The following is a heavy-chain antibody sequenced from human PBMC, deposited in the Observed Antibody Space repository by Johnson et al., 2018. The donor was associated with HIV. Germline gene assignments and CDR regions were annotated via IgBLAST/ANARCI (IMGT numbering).Heavy chain of an antibody. CDR2: IYSGGST. V-gene: IGHV3-66*01. J-gene: IGHJ3*02. CDR1: GFTVSSNY. Sequence: VQLLESGGGLVQPGGSLRLSCAASGFTVSSNYMSWVRHAPGKGLEWVSVIYSGGSTYYADSVKGRFTISRDNSKNTLYLQMNSLRAEDTAVYYCASSFDYGDAFDIWGQGTMVTVSS. D-gene: IGHD4-17*01. CDR3: ASSFDYGDAFDI.